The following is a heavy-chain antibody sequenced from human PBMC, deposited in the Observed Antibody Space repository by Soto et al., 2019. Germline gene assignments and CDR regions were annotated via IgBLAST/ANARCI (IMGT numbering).Heavy chain of an antibody. V-gene: IGHV1-69*13. CDR3: ASVTAIVRRHYYYGMDV. J-gene: IGHJ6*02. Sequence: ASVKVSCKASGGTFSSYAISWVRQALGQGLEWMGGIIPIFGTANYAQKFQGRVTITADESTSTAYMELSSLRSEDTAVYYCASVTAIVRRHYYYGMDVWGQGNTVTVS. CDR1: GGTFSSYA. D-gene: IGHD5-18*01. CDR2: IIPIFGTA.